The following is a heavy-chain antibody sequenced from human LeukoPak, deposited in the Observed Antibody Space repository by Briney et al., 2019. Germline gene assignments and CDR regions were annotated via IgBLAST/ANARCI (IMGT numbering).Heavy chain of an antibody. J-gene: IGHJ4*02. CDR2: IWYDGSNK. D-gene: IGHD4-17*01. CDR3: ARDNPDYGDYVLDY. Sequence: PGGSLRLSCAASGFTFSSYGMHWVRQAPGKGLEXXXVIWYDGSNKYYADSVKGRFTISRDNSKNTLYLQMNSLRAEDTAVYYCARDNPDYGDYVLDYWGQGTLVTVSS. V-gene: IGHV3-33*01. CDR1: GFTFSSYG.